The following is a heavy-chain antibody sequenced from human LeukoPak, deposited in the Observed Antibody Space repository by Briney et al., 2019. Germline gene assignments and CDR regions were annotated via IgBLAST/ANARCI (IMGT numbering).Heavy chain of an antibody. V-gene: IGHV4-59*01. CDR3: ARDPEGGWPEPHYFDY. CDR1: GGSISSYY. J-gene: IGHJ4*02. D-gene: IGHD3-16*01. CDR2: IYYSGST. Sequence: SETLSLTCTVSGGSISSYYWSWIRQPPGKGLEWIGYIYYSGSTNYNPSLKSRVTISVDTSKNQFSLKLSSVTAADTAVYYCARDPEGGWPEPHYFDYWGQGTLVTVSS.